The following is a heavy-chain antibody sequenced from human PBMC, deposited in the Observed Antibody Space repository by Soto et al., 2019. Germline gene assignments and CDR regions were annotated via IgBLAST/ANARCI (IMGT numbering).Heavy chain of an antibody. Sequence: PSETLSLTCTVSGGSISSGGYYWSWIRQHPGKGLEWIGYIYYSGSTYYNPSLKSRVTISVDTSKNQFSLKLSSVTAADTAVYYCARALPTYYYDSSGYFDWFDPWGQGTLVTVSS. J-gene: IGHJ5*02. D-gene: IGHD3-22*01. CDR1: GGSISSGGYY. V-gene: IGHV4-31*03. CDR2: IYYSGST. CDR3: ARALPTYYYDSSGYFDWFDP.